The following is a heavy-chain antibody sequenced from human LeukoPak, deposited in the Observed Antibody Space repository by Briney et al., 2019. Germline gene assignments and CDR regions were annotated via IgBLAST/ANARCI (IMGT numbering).Heavy chain of an antibody. D-gene: IGHD6-6*01. CDR3: ARGYSSSSGAIYYYYYYMDV. J-gene: IGHJ6*03. CDR1: GGSFSGYY. V-gene: IGHV4-34*01. Sequence: SETLSLTCAVCGGSFSGYYWSWIRQPPGKGLEWIGEINHSGSTNYNPSLKSRVTISVDTSKNQFSLKLSSVTAADTAVYYCARGYSSSSGAIYYYYYYMDVWGKGTTVTVSS. CDR2: INHSGST.